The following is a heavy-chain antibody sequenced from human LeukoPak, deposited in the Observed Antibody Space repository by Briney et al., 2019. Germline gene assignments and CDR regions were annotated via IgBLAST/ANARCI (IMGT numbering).Heavy chain of an antibody. V-gene: IGHV3-48*03. CDR3: ANTLFSGDVFGM. Sequence: PGGSLRLSCAASGFAFSSYGMNWVRQAPGKGLQWISYISSSGNTVYYAGSVKGRFTISRDNAKNSLYLQVNSLRAEDTAVYYCANTLFSGDVFGMWGQGTMVTVSS. J-gene: IGHJ3*02. D-gene: IGHD1-26*01. CDR2: ISSSGNTV. CDR1: GFAFSSYG.